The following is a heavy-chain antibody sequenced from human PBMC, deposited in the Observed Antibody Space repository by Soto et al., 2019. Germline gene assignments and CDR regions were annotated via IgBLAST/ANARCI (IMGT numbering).Heavy chain of an antibody. V-gene: IGHV1-69*02. D-gene: IGHD3-16*01. CDR2: IIPILGET. CDR3: ASGLGGRMDD. J-gene: IGHJ6*02. CDR1: GTIFSSYT. Sequence: QVQLVQSGAEVKKPGSSVRVSCKASGTIFSSYTISWVRQAPGQGLEWMGRIIPILGETNSAQKFQGRVTLXXDKFTNTADMELNSLRLEDTALYSRASGLGGRMDDWGQGTTVTVSS.